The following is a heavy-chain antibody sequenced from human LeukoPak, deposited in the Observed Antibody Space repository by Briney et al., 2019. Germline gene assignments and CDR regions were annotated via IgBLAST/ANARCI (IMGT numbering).Heavy chain of an antibody. Sequence: TGGSLRLSCAASGFTFSSYSMNWVRQAPGKGLEWVSSISSSSSYIYYADSVKGRFTISRDNAKNSLYLQMNSLRAEGTAVYYCARGDFWSGYYRYFDYWGQGTLVTVSS. V-gene: IGHV3-21*01. CDR3: ARGDFWSGYYRYFDY. CDR1: GFTFSSYS. CDR2: ISSSSSYI. J-gene: IGHJ4*02. D-gene: IGHD3-3*01.